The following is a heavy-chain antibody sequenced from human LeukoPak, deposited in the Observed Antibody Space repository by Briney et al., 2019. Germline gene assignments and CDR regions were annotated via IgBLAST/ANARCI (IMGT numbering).Heavy chain of an antibody. CDR3: ARVGASSRGERRVAAAGSFDY. V-gene: IGHV4-30-2*01. Sequence: SETLSLTCTVSGGSISSGGYPWSWIRQPPGKGLEWIGYIYHSGSPYYNPSLKSRVTISVDRSKNQFSLKLSSVTAADTAVYYCARVGASSRGERRVAAAGSFDYWGQGTLVTVSS. J-gene: IGHJ4*02. D-gene: IGHD6-13*01. CDR1: GGSISSGGYP. CDR2: IYHSGSP.